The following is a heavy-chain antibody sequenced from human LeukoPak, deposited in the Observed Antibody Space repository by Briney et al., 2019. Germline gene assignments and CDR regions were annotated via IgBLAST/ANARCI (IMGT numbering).Heavy chain of an antibody. Sequence: SETLSLTCTVSGGSISSYYWSWIRQPPGKGLEWIGYIYYSGSINYNPSLKSRVTISVDTSKNQFSLKLSSVTAADTAVYYCARVWLDDSSGYYPHYFDYWGQGTLVTVSS. CDR3: ARVWLDDSSGYYPHYFDY. CDR2: IYYSGSI. D-gene: IGHD3-22*01. J-gene: IGHJ4*02. V-gene: IGHV4-59*08. CDR1: GGSISSYY.